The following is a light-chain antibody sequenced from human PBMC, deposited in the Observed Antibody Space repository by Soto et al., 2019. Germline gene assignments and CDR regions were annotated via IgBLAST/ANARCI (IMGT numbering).Light chain of an antibody. Sequence: EIVLTQSPCTLSVSPGERATLSCTASQSLSSNLAWYQQKPGQAPRLLIYGASTRATAIPARFSGSGSGTEFTLTISSLQSEDFAVYYCQHYNYWPYTFGQGTKVDIK. CDR2: GAS. CDR3: QHYNYWPYT. CDR1: QSLSSN. J-gene: IGKJ2*01. V-gene: IGKV3-15*01.